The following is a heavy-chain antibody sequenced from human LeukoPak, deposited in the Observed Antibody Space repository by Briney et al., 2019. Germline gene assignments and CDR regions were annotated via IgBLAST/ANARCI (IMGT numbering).Heavy chain of an antibody. CDR1: VFTVSSNY. D-gene: IGHD6-13*01. Sequence: GGSLTLSCAASVFTVSSNYMSWVRQAPGKGLEWASVIYSGGSTYYADSVKGRFTISRDNSKNTLYLQMNSLRAEDTAVYDCARDRTGQQLISRKDYYYMDFWGKGTTVTISS. J-gene: IGHJ6*03. V-gene: IGHV3-66*01. CDR3: ARDRTGQQLISRKDYYYMDF. CDR2: IYSGGST.